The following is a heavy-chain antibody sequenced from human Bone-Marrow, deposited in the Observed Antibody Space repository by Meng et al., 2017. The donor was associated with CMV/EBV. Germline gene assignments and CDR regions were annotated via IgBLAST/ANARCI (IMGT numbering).Heavy chain of an antibody. Sequence: SETLSLTCTVSGGSISSYYWSWIRQPPGKGLEWIGSIYYSGSTYYNPSLKSRVTISVDTSKNQFSLKLSSVTAADTAVYYCARHDSDSSGYYHDRDAFDIWGQGTMVTVSS. CDR2: IYYSGST. J-gene: IGHJ3*02. CDR3: ARHDSDSSGYYHDRDAFDI. V-gene: IGHV4-59*05. D-gene: IGHD3-22*01. CDR1: GGSISSYY.